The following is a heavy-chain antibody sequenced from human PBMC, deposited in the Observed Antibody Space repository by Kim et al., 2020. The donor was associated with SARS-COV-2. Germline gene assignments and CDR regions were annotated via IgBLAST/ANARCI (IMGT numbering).Heavy chain of an antibody. CDR2: IKSDRSDT. V-gene: IGHV3-74*01. J-gene: IGHJ5*02. CDR1: GFTFSSYW. D-gene: IGHD6-13*01. Sequence: GGSLRLSCEASGFTFSSYWMNWVRQGPGKGLVWVSRIKSDRSDTHYADSVKGRFTISRDNAKNTLHLQLNSLGVEDTAIYYCARGSLQQGFDPWGQGTLVTVSS. CDR3: ARGSLQQGFDP.